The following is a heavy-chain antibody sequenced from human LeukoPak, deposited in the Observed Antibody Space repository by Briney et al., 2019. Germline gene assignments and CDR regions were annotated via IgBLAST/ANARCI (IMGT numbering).Heavy chain of an antibody. CDR3: ARSGDCSGGTCFTGD. V-gene: IGHV6-1*01. J-gene: IGHJ4*02. Sequence: SQTLSLTCAISGDSVSSNSAAWNWIRQSSSRGLEWLGRTYYRSKWYNDYAESVKSRIIIKPETSKNQFSLQLNSVTPEGTAVYYCARSGDCSGGTCFTGDWGQGTLVTVAS. CDR2: TYYRSKWYN. D-gene: IGHD2-15*01. CDR1: GDSVSSNSAA.